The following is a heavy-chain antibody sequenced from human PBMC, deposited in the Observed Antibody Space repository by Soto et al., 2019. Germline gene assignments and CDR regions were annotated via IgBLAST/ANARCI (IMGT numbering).Heavy chain of an antibody. V-gene: IGHV1-69*01. J-gene: IGHJ5*02. D-gene: IGHD3-10*01. CDR1: GGTFSSYA. Sequence: QVQLVQSGAEVKKPGSSVKVSCKASGGTFSSYAISWVRQAPGQGLEWMGGIIPICGTANYAQKFQGRVTITSDESTSTAYMELSSRRTEETAVYYCARVDGDYGSGRYYNAVAPGCFVRWGQGTLVTVSS. CDR2: IIPICGTA. CDR3: ARVDGDYGSGRYYNAVAPGCFVR.